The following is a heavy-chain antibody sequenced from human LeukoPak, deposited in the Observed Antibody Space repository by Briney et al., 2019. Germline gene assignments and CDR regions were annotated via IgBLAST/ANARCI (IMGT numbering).Heavy chain of an antibody. V-gene: IGHV4-4*07. CDR3: ARALNSSSRRNLFDY. D-gene: IGHD6-13*01. CDR1: GGSLSSYY. Sequence: SETLSLTRTVSGGSLSSYYWSWIRQPAGKGLEWIGRIYTSGSTNYNPSLKSRVTMSVDTSKNQFSLKLSSVTAADTAVYYCARALNSSSRRNLFDYWGQGTLVTVSS. CDR2: IYTSGST. J-gene: IGHJ4*02.